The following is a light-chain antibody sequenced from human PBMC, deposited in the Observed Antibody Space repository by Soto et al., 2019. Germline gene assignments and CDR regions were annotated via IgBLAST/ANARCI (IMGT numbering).Light chain of an antibody. V-gene: IGKV3-20*01. Sequence: EVVLTQFPGTLALSLGERATLSCRASQSIDGKYLVWYLQRPGQAPSLLMYAASDRGRGVPDRFTGSGSGTHFTLTISRVEPEDVGVYYCQHFGTSPPYSFGQGTKLE. CDR2: AAS. CDR1: QSIDGKY. J-gene: IGKJ2*03. CDR3: QHFGTSPPYS.